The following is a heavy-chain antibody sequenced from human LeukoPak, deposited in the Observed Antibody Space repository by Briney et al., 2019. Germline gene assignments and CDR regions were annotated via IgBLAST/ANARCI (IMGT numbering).Heavy chain of an antibody. Sequence: GSSVKVSCQASGGTFISYAISWVRQAPGQGLEWMGRIIPIFGTANYAQKVQGRVTITTDESTSTAYMELSSLRSEDTAVYYCARELGSGWSSFDYWGQGTLVTVSS. V-gene: IGHV1-69*05. CDR2: IIPIFGTA. CDR1: GGTFISYA. D-gene: IGHD6-19*01. J-gene: IGHJ4*02. CDR3: ARELGSGWSSFDY.